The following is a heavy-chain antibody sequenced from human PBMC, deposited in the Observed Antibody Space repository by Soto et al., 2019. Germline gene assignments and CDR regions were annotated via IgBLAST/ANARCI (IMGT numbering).Heavy chain of an antibody. CDR2: ISAYNGNT. D-gene: IGHD3-3*01. CDR1: GYTFTSYG. CDR3: ARDRIKLRFLEWLLFDP. Sequence: ASVKVSCKASGYTFTSYGISWVRQAPGQGLEWMGWISAYNGNTNYAQKLQGRVTMTTDTSTSTAYMELRSLRSDDTAVYYCARDRIKLRFLEWLLFDPWGQGTLVTVSS. J-gene: IGHJ5*02. V-gene: IGHV1-18*04.